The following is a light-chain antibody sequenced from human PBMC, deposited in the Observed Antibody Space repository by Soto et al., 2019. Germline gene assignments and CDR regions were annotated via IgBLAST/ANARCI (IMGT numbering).Light chain of an antibody. Sequence: QSALAQPASMSGSAGQSITISCTGSGSDIATFNYVSWYQQYPGKAPKLLIYQVTSRASGVSHRFSGSKSGNTAALTISGLQPEDEAEYYCNSYSSTSFYVFGTGTKVTV. V-gene: IGLV2-14*01. CDR3: NSYSSTSFYV. CDR1: GSDIATFNY. J-gene: IGLJ1*01. CDR2: QVT.